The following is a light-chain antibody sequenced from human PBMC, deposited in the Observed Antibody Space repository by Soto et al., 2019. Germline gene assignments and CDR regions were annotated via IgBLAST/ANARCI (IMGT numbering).Light chain of an antibody. CDR2: QDS. V-gene: IGLV3-1*01. CDR3: QAWDSSTSV. CDR1: KLGDKY. Sequence: SYELTQPPSVSVSPGQTASITCSGDKLGDKYACWYQQKPGQSPVLVIYQDSKRPSGIPERFSGSNSGNTATLTISGTQSMDEDDYYCQAWDSSTSVFGTGTKHTVL. J-gene: IGLJ1*01.